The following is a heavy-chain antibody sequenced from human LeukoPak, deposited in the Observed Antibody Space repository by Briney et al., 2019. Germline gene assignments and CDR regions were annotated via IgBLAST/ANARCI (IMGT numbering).Heavy chain of an antibody. J-gene: IGHJ4*02. V-gene: IGHV4-59*07. Sequence: DTLSLTCTVSGGSISSHYRSWIRQPPGKGLEWIAYIYYSASTNHNPSLKSRVTISVDTSKTQFSLKLSSATAADTAVYYCARIVGAAVDYWGQGTLVTVSS. CDR2: IYYSAST. CDR3: ARIVGAAVDY. CDR1: GGSISSHY. D-gene: IGHD1-26*01.